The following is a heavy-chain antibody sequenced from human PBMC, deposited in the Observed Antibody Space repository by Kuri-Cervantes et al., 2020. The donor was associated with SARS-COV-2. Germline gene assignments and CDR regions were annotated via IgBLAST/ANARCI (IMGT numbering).Heavy chain of an antibody. D-gene: IGHD6-6*01. CDR3: ARDGSRYSTSSFNYYYYMDV. Sequence: GGSLRLSCAASGFTFSSYSMNWVRQAQGKGLEWVSFISSSSNYIYYADSLKGRFTISRDNAKNSLYLQINSPRAEDTAVYYCARDGSRYSTSSFNYYYYMDVWGKGTTVTVSS. CDR2: ISSSSNYI. CDR1: GFTFSSYS. J-gene: IGHJ6*03. V-gene: IGHV3-21*01.